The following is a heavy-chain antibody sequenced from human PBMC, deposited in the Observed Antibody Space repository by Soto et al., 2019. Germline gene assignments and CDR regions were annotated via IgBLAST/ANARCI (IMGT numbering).Heavy chain of an antibody. D-gene: IGHD3-16*01. CDR1: GGTFSSYA. Sequence: QVQLVQSGAEVKQPGSSVKVSCKASGGTFSSYAISWVRQAPGQVLAWMGGIIPIFGTANYAQKFQGRVTITADESTSPAYMELSSLRAEDTAVYYCAHRYERDAFDIWGQGTMVTLSS. J-gene: IGHJ3*02. CDR2: IIPIFGTA. CDR3: AHRYERDAFDI. V-gene: IGHV1-69*01.